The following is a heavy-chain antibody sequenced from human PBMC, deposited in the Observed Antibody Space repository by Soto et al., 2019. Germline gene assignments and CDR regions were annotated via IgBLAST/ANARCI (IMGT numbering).Heavy chain of an antibody. CDR1: GYTFTSYG. Sequence: SVKVSCKASGYTFTSYGISWVRQAPVQGLEWMGWISAYNGNTNYAQKLQGRVTMTTDTSTSTAYTELRSLRSDDTAVYYCARDGEKTYYYDSSGYHDYYYYGMDVWGQGTTVTVSS. J-gene: IGHJ6*02. CDR2: ISAYNGNT. D-gene: IGHD3-22*01. CDR3: ARDGEKTYYYDSSGYHDYYYYGMDV. V-gene: IGHV1-18*01.